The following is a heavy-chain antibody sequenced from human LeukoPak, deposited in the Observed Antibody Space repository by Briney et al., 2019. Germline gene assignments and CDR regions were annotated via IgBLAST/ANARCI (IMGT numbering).Heavy chain of an antibody. Sequence: ASVKVSCKASGYTFTGYYMHWVRQAPGQGLEWMGWINPNSGGTNYAQKFQGWVTMTRDTSISTAYMELSRLRSDDTAVYYCARGFRGAGAAFDIWGQGTMVTVSS. CDR3: ARGFRGAGAAFDI. V-gene: IGHV1-2*04. CDR1: GYTFTGYY. J-gene: IGHJ3*02. CDR2: INPNSGGT. D-gene: IGHD1-26*01.